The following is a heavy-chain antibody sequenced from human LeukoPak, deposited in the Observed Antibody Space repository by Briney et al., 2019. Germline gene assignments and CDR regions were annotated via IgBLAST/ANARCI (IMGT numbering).Heavy chain of an antibody. CDR1: GITLSNYG. Sequence: GGSLRLSCVVSGITLSNYGMSWVRQAPGKGLEWVSGISESGGGTNYADSVKGRFSISRDNAKNTVYLQMNSLRAEDTAVYYCALGAMTYYYYYYMDVWGKGTTVTVSS. V-gene: IGHV3-23*01. J-gene: IGHJ6*03. CDR2: ISESGGGT. D-gene: IGHD3-3*02. CDR3: ALGAMTYYYYYYMDV.